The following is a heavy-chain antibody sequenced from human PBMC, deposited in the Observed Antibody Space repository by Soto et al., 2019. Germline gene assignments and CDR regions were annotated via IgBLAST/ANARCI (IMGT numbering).Heavy chain of an antibody. CDR3: ARDREYSSSSGAFDI. CDR2: INPNSGGT. V-gene: IGHV1-2*04. CDR1: GYTFTGYY. J-gene: IGHJ3*02. D-gene: IGHD6-6*01. Sequence: ASVKVSCKASGYTFTGYYMHWVRQAPGQGLEWMGWINPNSGGTNYAQKFQGWVTMTRDTSISTAYMELSRLRSDDTAVYYCARDREYSSSSGAFDIWGQGTMVTVSS.